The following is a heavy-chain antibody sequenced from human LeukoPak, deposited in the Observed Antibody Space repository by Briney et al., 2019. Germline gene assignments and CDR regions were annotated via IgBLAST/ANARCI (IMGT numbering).Heavy chain of an antibody. Sequence: GASLRLSCAASGFTFSSYAMSWVRQAPEKGLEWVSAISGSGGSTYYADSVKGRFTISRDNARSTLYLQMNSLRVEDTAVYYCARARGNTYGYFEYWGQGTLVTVSS. CDR1: GFTFSSYA. CDR3: ARARGNTYGYFEY. CDR2: ISGSGGST. V-gene: IGHV3-23*01. J-gene: IGHJ4*02. D-gene: IGHD5-18*01.